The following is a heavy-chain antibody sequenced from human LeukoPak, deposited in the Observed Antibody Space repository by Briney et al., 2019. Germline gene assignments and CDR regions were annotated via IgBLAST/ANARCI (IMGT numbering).Heavy chain of an antibody. CDR1: GGSISSSSYY. V-gene: IGHV4-39*07. CDR2: IYYSGST. D-gene: IGHD6-13*01. CDR3: AREVGSSWYPNDAFDI. Sequence: SETLSLTCTVSGGSISSSSYYWGWIRQPPGKGLEWIGIIYYSGSTYYNPSLKSRVTLSVDTSKNQFSLKLSSVTAADTAVYYCAREVGSSWYPNDAFDIWGQGTMVTVSS. J-gene: IGHJ3*02.